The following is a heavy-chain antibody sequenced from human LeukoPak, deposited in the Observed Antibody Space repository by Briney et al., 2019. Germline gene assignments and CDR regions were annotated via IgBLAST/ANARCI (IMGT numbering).Heavy chain of an antibody. V-gene: IGHV4-34*01. CDR3: ARDSYCSSTSCYFAGPFKLYYYGMDV. CDR2: INHSGST. CDR1: GGSFSGYY. Sequence: SETLSLTCAVYGGSFSGYYWSWIRQPPGKGLEWIGEINHSGSTNYNPSLKSRVTISVDTSKNQFSLKLSSVTAADTAVYYCARDSYCSSTSCYFAGPFKLYYYGMDVWGQGTTVTVSS. D-gene: IGHD2-2*01. J-gene: IGHJ6*02.